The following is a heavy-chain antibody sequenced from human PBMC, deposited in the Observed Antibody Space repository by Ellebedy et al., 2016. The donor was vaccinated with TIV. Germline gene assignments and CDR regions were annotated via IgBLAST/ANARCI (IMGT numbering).Heavy chain of an antibody. V-gene: IGHV1-3*01. D-gene: IGHD2-15*01. CDR2: INAGNGDT. J-gene: IGHJ3*02. CDR1: GYTFTNYA. CDR3: ARAGIGAYDI. Sequence: ASVKVSCKASGYTFTNYAMHWVRQAPGQRLEWMGWINAGNGDTKYSLKFQGRVTITRDTSASTAYMELSNLTSEDTAVFYCARAGIGAYDIWGQGTMITVSS.